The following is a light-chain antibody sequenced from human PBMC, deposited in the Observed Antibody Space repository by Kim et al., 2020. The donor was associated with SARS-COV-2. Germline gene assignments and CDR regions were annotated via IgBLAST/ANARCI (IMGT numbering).Light chain of an antibody. Sequence: GHSVTIACTGTSSDIGTYDFVSWYQHRPGKAPKLLISEVTKRPSGVPDRFSGSKSGNTASLIVSGLQSEDEADYFCGSYAGNKYWVFGGGTQLTVL. CDR2: EVT. CDR3: GSYAGNKYWV. J-gene: IGLJ2*01. CDR1: SSDIGTYDF. V-gene: IGLV2-8*01.